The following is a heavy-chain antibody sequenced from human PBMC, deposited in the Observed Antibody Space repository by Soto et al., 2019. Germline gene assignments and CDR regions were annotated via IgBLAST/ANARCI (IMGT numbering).Heavy chain of an antibody. CDR3: ARGDGDGYDGNGYRGRQ. CDR1: GFTFSSYW. Sequence: EVQLVESGGGLVQPGESLTLSCAASGFTFSSYWMHWVRQAPGKGLVWVSRIKSDGSGTYYADFVKGRLTISRDNAKSTLYRQMNSLRVEGTAVYFCARGDGDGYDGNGYRGRQWGQGTLVNVSS. D-gene: IGHD3-22*01. J-gene: IGHJ4*02. V-gene: IGHV3-74*01. CDR2: IKSDGSGT.